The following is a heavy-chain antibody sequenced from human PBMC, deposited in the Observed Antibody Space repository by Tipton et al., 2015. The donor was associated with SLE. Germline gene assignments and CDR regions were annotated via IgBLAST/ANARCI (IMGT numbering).Heavy chain of an antibody. D-gene: IGHD3-16*01. J-gene: IGHJ4*02. CDR2: SDHTGNT. V-gene: IGHV4-34*01. Sequence: TLSLTCAVYGGSFRGYSWTWIRQSPEKGLEWIGESDHTGNTNYNPSLESRVIISLDTSKNQFSLNMSSVTAADTAVYYCARILMGNYDSRLRSVRDYWGLGTLVTVSS. CDR3: ARILMGNYDSRLRSVRDY. CDR1: GGSFRGYS.